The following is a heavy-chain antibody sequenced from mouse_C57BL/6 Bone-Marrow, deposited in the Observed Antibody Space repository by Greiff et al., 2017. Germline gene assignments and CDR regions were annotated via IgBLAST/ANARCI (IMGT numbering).Heavy chain of an antibody. CDR3: ARDNGNFFRFAY. CDR1: GFTFSSYA. CDR2: ISDGGSYT. Sequence: EVHLVESGGGLVKPGGSLKLSCAASGFTFSSYAMSWVRQTPEKRLEWVATISDGGSYTYYPDNVKGRFTISRDNAKNNLYLQMSHLKSEDTAMYYCARDNGNFFRFAYRGQGTLVTVSA. V-gene: IGHV5-4*01. J-gene: IGHJ3*01. D-gene: IGHD2-1*01.